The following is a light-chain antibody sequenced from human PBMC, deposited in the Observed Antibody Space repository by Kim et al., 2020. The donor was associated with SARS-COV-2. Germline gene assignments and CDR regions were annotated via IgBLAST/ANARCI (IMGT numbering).Light chain of an antibody. V-gene: IGLV2-23*02. CDR1: SSDVGSFDL. Sequence: QSITVSCTGSSSDVGSFDLVSWYQHHPGKAPKLLIYGVRQRPSGVSDRFSASKSGRVASLTISGLQAEDEADYYCCSYAGCTAYVFGTGTKVTVL. CDR2: GVR. CDR3: CSYAGCTAYV. J-gene: IGLJ1*01.